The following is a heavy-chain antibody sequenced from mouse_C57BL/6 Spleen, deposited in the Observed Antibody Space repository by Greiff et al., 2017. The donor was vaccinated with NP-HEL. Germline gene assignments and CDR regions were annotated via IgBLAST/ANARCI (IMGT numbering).Heavy chain of an antibody. J-gene: IGHJ2*01. Sequence: EVKLVESGGGLVKPGGSLKLSCAASGFTFSDYGMHWVRQAPEKGLEWVAYISSGSSTIYYADTVKGRFTISRDNAKNTLFLQMTSLRSEDTAMYYCAKEAGYYVNYWGQGTTLTVSS. D-gene: IGHD2-3*01. CDR1: GFTFSDYG. V-gene: IGHV5-17*01. CDR3: AKEAGYYVNY. CDR2: ISSGSSTI.